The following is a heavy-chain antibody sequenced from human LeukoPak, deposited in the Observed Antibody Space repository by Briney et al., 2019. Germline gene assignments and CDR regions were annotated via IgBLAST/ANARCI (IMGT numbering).Heavy chain of an antibody. CDR3: AKLGGYYDNSASRYFDY. J-gene: IGHJ4*02. CDR1: GFTFTNCA. CDR2: IGLRSGST. V-gene: IGHV3-23*01. D-gene: IGHD3-22*01. Sequence: GGSLRLSCAASGFTFTNCAMTWVRQAPGKGLEWVSAIGLRSGSTYYADSVKGRFTISRDNSKNAVYLQMNSLGADDTAVYYCAKLGGYYDNSASRYFDYWGQGTLVTVSS.